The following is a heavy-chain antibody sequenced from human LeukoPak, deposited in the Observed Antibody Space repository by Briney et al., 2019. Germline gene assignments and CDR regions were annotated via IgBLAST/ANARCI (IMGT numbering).Heavy chain of an antibody. J-gene: IGHJ4*02. CDR2: LINIGGTT. D-gene: IGHD6-19*01. Sequence: GGSLRLSCVASGFTFSIYFISWVRLAPGKWLECLASLINIGGTTYSTHSVQGRFTISRDNSKSTLSLQMNSLRAEDTAVYYCAKGRIAIYSSGWTDYFDYWGQGTLVTVSS. V-gene: IGHV3-23*01. CDR1: GFTFSIYF. CDR3: AKGRIAIYSSGWTDYFDY.